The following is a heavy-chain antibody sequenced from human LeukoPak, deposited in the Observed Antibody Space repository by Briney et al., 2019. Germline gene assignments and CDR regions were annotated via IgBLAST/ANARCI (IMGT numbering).Heavy chain of an antibody. CDR3: ARDSPGGDYPRYYYYGMDV. CDR1: GFTFSSYA. D-gene: IGHD4-17*01. V-gene: IGHV3-23*01. Sequence: GGSLRLSCAVSGFTFSSYAMSWVRQAPGKGLEWVSGISGSGGSTYYADSVKGRFTISRDNSKSTLYLQMSSLRSEDTAVYYCARDSPGGDYPRYYYYGMDVWGQGTLVTVSS. J-gene: IGHJ6*02. CDR2: ISGSGGST.